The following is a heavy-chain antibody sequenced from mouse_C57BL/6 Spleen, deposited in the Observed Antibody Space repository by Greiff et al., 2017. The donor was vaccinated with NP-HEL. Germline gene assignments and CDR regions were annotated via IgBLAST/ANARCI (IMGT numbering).Heavy chain of an antibody. V-gene: IGHV5-12*01. CDR1: GFTFSDYY. CDR2: ISNGGGST. D-gene: IGHD4-1*02. Sequence: EVKLMESGGGLVQPGGSLKLSCAASGFTFSDYYMYWVRQTPEKRLEWVAYISNGGGSTYYPDTVKGRFTISRDNAKNTLYLQMSRLKSEDTAMYYCARHQLGFAYWGQGTLVTVSA. J-gene: IGHJ3*01. CDR3: ARHQLGFAY.